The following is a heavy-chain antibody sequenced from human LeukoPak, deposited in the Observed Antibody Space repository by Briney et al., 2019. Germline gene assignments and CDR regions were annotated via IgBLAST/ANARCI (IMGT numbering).Heavy chain of an antibody. CDR1: GYTLTSYY. D-gene: IGHD5-12*01. J-gene: IGHJ4*02. CDR3: ARDRVRGYSGYDLAY. CDR2: INPSGGST. V-gene: IGHV1-46*01. Sequence: ASVKVSCKASGYTLTSYYMHWVRQAPGQGLEWMGIINPSGGSTSYAQKFQGRVTMTRDTSTSTVYMELSSLRSEDTAVYYCARDRVRGYSGYDLAYWGQGTLVTVSS.